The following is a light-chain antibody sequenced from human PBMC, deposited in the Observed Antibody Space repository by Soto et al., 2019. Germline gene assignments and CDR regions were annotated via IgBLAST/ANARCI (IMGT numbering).Light chain of an antibody. V-gene: IGKV3-11*01. Sequence: EVVLTQSPATLSLSLGERATLSCRASENVRTFVDWYQQKPGQAPRLLIHGASNRATGIPARFSGSGSGTDFTLTISNLEPEDFAVYYCQQHSHWPPWTFGQGTKVDIK. J-gene: IGKJ1*01. CDR1: ENVRTF. CDR3: QQHSHWPPWT. CDR2: GAS.